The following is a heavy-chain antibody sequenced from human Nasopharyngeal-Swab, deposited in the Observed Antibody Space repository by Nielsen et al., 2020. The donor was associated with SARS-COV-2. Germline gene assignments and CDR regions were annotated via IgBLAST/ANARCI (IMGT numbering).Heavy chain of an antibody. CDR1: GFTFSSYA. CDR2: ISGSGGST. D-gene: IGHD3-3*01. J-gene: IGHJ4*02. V-gene: IGHV3-23*01. Sequence: GESLKISCAASGFTFSSYAMSWVRQAPGKGLEWVSAISGSGGSTYYADSVKGRFTISRDNSKNTLYLQMNSLRAEDTAVYYCAKILAVGWFLGGYFVYWGQGTLVTVSS. CDR3: AKILAVGWFLGGYFVY.